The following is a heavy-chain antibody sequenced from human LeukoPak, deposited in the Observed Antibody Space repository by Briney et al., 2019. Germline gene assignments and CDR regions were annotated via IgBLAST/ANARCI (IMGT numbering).Heavy chain of an antibody. V-gene: IGHV4-39*01. CDR1: GGSISSSSYY. CDR2: IYYSGYT. J-gene: IGHJ4*02. D-gene: IGHD3-10*01. CDR3: AGGGFAGFGEFTPLFVPFDY. Sequence: SETLSLTCTVSGGSISSSSYYWGWIRQPPGKGLEWIGSIYYSGYTYYNPSLESRVTISVDTSKNQFSLKLSSVTAADTAVYYCAGGGFAGFGEFTPLFVPFDYWGQGTLVTVSS.